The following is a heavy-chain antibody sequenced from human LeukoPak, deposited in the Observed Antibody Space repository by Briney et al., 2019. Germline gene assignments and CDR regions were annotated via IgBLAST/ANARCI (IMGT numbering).Heavy chain of an antibody. Sequence: GESLKISCKGSGYSFTSYWIGWVRQMPGKGLEWMGIIYPGDSDTRYSPSFQGQVTISADKSISTAYLQWSSLKASDTAMYYCARQDQILTGYWGWFDPWGQGTLVTVSS. CDR2: IYPGDSDT. CDR3: ARQDQILTGYWGWFDP. V-gene: IGHV5-51*01. J-gene: IGHJ5*02. CDR1: GYSFTSYW. D-gene: IGHD3-9*01.